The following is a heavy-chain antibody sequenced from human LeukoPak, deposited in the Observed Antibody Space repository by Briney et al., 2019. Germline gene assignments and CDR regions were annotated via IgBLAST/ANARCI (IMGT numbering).Heavy chain of an antibody. CDR1: GFTFDGYG. CDR2: AYWNGVST. CDR3: ARNSRDSFDI. Sequence: GGSLRLSCAASGFTFDGYGMSWVRQGPGKGLEWVSGAYWNGVSTGYADSVKGRFTISRDNAKSSLYLQMNSLRAEDTALYYCARNSRDSFDIWGQGTMVTVSS. J-gene: IGHJ3*02. V-gene: IGHV3-20*04.